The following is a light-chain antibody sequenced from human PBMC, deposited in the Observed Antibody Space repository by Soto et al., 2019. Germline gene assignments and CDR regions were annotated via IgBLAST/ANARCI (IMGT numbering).Light chain of an antibody. CDR1: QSVNGNY. J-gene: IGKJ2*01. V-gene: IGKV3-20*01. CDR2: GAS. Sequence: EIVLTQSPGTLSLSPGERATLSCRASQSVNGNYLTWYQQKPGQAPRLLIYGASSRATGIPDRFSGSGSGTDFTLTISRLEPEDLAVYYCRQYGSSFRYTFGQGTKLEIK. CDR3: RQYGSSFRYT.